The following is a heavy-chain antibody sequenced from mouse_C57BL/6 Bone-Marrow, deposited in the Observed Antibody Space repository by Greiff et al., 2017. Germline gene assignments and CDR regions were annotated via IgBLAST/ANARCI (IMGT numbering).Heavy chain of an antibody. CDR3: TGGYGSSSAWFAY. V-gene: IGHV6-3*01. D-gene: IGHD1-1*01. CDR2: IRLKSDNYAT. CDR1: GFTFSNYW. Sequence: EVMLVESGGGLVQPGGSMKLSCVASGFTFSNYWMNWVRQSPEKGLEWVAQIRLKSDNYATDYAESVKGRFTISRGDSKSSVYLQMNNLRAEDTGIYYCTGGYGSSSAWFAYWGQGTLVTVSA. J-gene: IGHJ3*01.